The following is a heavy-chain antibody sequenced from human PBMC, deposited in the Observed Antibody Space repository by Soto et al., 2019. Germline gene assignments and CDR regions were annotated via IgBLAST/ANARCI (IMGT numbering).Heavy chain of an antibody. Sequence: GGSLRLSCAASGFTVSDYYMSWVRQAPGKGLEWVSYISSDTATIHYADSVRGRFTISRDNAENSLFLQMNSLRDEDTAAYYCARSVAGHFDYWGQGTLVTVSS. J-gene: IGHJ4*02. V-gene: IGHV3-11*04. CDR2: ISSDTATI. D-gene: IGHD6-19*01. CDR1: GFTVSDYY. CDR3: ARSVAGHFDY.